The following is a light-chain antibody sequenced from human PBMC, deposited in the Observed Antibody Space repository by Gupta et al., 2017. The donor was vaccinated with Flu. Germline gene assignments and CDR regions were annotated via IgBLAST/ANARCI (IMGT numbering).Light chain of an antibody. CDR2: QDT. V-gene: IGLV3-1*01. CDR1: KMGNKY. CDR3: QAGDSSTAGV. Sequence: SYELTQPPSVSVSPGQTARITCSGDKMGNKYACWYQQKPGQSPVLVIYQDTKRPSGIPERFSGSNSGNTATLTISGAQAMDEADYYCQAGDSSTAGVFGTGTEVTVL. J-gene: IGLJ1*01.